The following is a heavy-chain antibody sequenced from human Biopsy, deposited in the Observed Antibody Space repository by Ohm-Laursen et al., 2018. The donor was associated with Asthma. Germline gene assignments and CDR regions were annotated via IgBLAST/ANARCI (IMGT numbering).Heavy chain of an antibody. Sequence: SQTLSLTWTVSGGSVSSGSYYWSWIRQPPGKGLEWIGYIYYSGSTNYNPSLKSRVTISVDTSKNQFSLKLSSVTAADTAVYYCARWGSFGFDYWGQGTLVTVSS. J-gene: IGHJ4*02. CDR1: GGSVSSGSYY. CDR3: ARWGSFGFDY. V-gene: IGHV4-61*01. CDR2: IYYSGST. D-gene: IGHD7-27*01.